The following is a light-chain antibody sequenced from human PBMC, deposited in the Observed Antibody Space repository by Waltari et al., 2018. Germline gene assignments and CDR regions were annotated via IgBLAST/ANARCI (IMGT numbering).Light chain of an antibody. J-gene: IGLJ3*02. CDR3: SSYGSINTWL. Sequence: QSALTQAASVSGSPGQSITIPCTGTSSDVGSYTIVSWYQQPPGKAPKLIISEVTKRPSGVSNRFSGSKSGNTASLTISGLQAEDEADYFCSSYGSINTWLFGGGTKLTVL. CDR1: SSDVGSYTI. CDR2: EVT. V-gene: IGLV2-23*02.